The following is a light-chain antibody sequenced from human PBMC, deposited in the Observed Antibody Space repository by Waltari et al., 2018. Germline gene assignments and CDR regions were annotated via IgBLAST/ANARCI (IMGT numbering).Light chain of an antibody. Sequence: SSDLTQDPSLSVALGQTVSITCQGDRLRRYSASWYQQRPGQAPILVLYGPDNRPSGIPDRFSGSTSGNTASWTITGAQAEDEADYYCHSRETFSTRLFGGGTRLTV. CDR3: HSRETFSTRL. V-gene: IGLV3-19*01. J-gene: IGLJ2*01. CDR1: RLRRYS. CDR2: GPD.